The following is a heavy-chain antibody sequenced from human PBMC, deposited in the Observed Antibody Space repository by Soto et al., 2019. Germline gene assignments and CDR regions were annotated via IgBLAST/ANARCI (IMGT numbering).Heavy chain of an antibody. CDR2: ISAHNGNT. CDR1: GYAFTTYG. CDR3: AIWRYGDY. D-gene: IGHD1-1*01. Sequence: QVHLVQSGAEVKKPGASVKVSCKGSGYAFTTYGITWVRQAPGQGLEWMGWISAHNGNTNYAQKLQGRVTVTRDTSTSTAYMELSSLRSDDTAVYYCAIWRYGDYWGQGALVTVSS. V-gene: IGHV1-18*01. J-gene: IGHJ4*02.